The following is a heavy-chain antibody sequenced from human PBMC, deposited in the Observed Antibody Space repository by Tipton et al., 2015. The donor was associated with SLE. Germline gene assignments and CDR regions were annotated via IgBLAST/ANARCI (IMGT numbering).Heavy chain of an antibody. CDR1: GYTFTGHY. V-gene: IGHV1-2*02. Sequence: QLVQSGPEVKKPGASVKVSCKASGYTFTGHYVHWVRQAPGKGLEWMGWINPRSGDTNHAQKFQGRVTMTSDTSISTVYMELSRLKSDDTAVYYCARDLYYYGSGSGVAFWGQGTLVTVSS. D-gene: IGHD3-10*01. CDR3: ARDLYYYGSGSGVAF. J-gene: IGHJ4*02. CDR2: INPRSGDT.